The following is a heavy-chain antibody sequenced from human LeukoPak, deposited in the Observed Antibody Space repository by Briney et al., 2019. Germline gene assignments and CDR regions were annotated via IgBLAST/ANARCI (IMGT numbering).Heavy chain of an antibody. D-gene: IGHD3-22*01. CDR1: GGSFSTYY. V-gene: IGHV4-59*12. CDR2: IYYSGST. Sequence: SETLSLTCTVSGGSFSTYYWTWIRQPPGKGLEWIGYIYYSGSTDYNPSLESRVTISVDTSKNQFSLKLSSVTAADTAVYYCARGQLGDYDSSGYYYDAFDIWGQGTMVTVSS. J-gene: IGHJ3*02. CDR3: ARGQLGDYDSSGYYYDAFDI.